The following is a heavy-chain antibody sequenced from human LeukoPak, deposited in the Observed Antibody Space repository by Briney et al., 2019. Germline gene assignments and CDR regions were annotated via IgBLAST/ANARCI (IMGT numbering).Heavy chain of an antibody. D-gene: IGHD1-20*01. Sequence: GGSLRLSCAASGFTFSSYAMSWVRQAPGRGLEWLSSISGSGGSTYYADSVKGRFTISRDNSKNTLYLQMNSLRAEDTAVYYCAKAASGNWNDVSDYWGQGTLVTVSS. V-gene: IGHV3-23*01. CDR1: GFTFSSYA. CDR3: AKAASGNWNDVSDY. CDR2: ISGSGGST. J-gene: IGHJ4*02.